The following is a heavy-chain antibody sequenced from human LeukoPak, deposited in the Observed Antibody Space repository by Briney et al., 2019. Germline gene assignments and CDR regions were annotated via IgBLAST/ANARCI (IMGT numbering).Heavy chain of an antibody. D-gene: IGHD5-12*01. V-gene: IGHV4-59*01. Sequence: SETLSLTCIVSGGSMSSYYWSWIRQPPGKGLEWIGYIFYSGRTSYNPSLKSRLTISVDTSKNQVSLKLRSVTAADTAVYYCARTTEGYAGGPGYSYYYYMDVWGKGTTVTISS. J-gene: IGHJ6*03. CDR3: ARTTEGYAGGPGYSYYYYMDV. CDR1: GGSMSSYY. CDR2: IFYSGRT.